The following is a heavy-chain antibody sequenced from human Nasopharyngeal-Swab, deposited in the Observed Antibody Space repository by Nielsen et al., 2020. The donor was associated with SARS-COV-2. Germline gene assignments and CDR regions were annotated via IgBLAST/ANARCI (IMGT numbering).Heavy chain of an antibody. CDR3: ATSPPMVVAGIWFDP. CDR1: GYTLTELS. V-gene: IGHV1-24*01. CDR2: FDPEDGET. Sequence: ASAKVSCKVSGYTLTELSMHWVRQAPGKGLEWMGGFDPEDGETIYAQTFQGRVTMTEDTSTDTAYMELSSLRSEDTAVYYCATSPPMVVAGIWFDPWGQGTLVTVSS. D-gene: IGHD2-15*01. J-gene: IGHJ5*02.